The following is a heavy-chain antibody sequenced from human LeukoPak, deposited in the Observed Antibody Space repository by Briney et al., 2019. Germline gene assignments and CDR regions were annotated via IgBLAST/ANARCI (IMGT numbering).Heavy chain of an antibody. J-gene: IGHJ6*02. CDR3: AKARDRETYYDFWSGPGGDYYYYGMDV. D-gene: IGHD3-3*01. CDR2: ISGSGGST. CDR1: GFTFSSYA. V-gene: IGHV3-23*01. Sequence: PGGSLRLSCAASGFTFSSYAMSWVRQAPGKGLEWVSAISGSGGSTYYADSVKGRFTISRDNSKNTLYLQMNSLRAEDTAVYYCAKARDRETYYDFWSGPGGDYYYYGMDVWGQGTTVTVSS.